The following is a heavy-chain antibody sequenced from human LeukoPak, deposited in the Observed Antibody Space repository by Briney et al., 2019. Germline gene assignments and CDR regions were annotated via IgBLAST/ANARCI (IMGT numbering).Heavy chain of an antibody. D-gene: IGHD3-22*01. CDR1: GGTFSSYA. V-gene: IGHV1-69*13. CDR3: TRHHSAGTMYYYDSSATLGEPPNWFAP. Sequence: ASVKVSCKASGGTFSSYAISWVRQAPGQGLEWKGGIIPIFGTANYAQKFQGRVTITADESTSTAYMELSSLRSEDTAVYYCTRHHSAGTMYYYDSSATLGEPPNWFAPWGQGTLVTVSS. J-gene: IGHJ5*02. CDR2: IIPIFGTA.